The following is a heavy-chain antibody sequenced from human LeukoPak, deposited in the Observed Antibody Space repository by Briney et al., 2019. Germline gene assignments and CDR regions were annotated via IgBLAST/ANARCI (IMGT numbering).Heavy chain of an antibody. J-gene: IGHJ5*02. D-gene: IGHD5-18*01. CDR2: IKQDGSEK. CDR1: GFTFSSYW. Sequence: PGGSLRLSCAASGFTFSSYWMSWVRQAPGKGLEWVANIKQDGSEKYYVDSVKGRFTISRDNAKNSLYLQMNSLRAEDTAVYYCTSSRGYSYGFEAGPFDPWGQGTLVTVSS. CDR3: TSSRGYSYGFEAGPFDP. V-gene: IGHV3-7*01.